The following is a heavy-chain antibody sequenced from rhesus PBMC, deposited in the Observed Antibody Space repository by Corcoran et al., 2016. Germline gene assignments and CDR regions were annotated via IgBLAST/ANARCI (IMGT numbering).Heavy chain of an antibody. CDR3: ARDRSSLYYFDY. CDR2: ISGSGGST. Sequence: QVQLQESGPGLVKPSETLSLTCAVSGGSISDDYYWSWIRQPPGKGLEWIGRISGSGGSTDYNPSLKSRVTISTDTSKNQFSLKLSSVTAADTAVYYCARDRSSLYYFDYWGQGVLVTVSS. D-gene: IGHD6-19*01. V-gene: IGHV4-173*01. CDR1: GGSISDDYY. J-gene: IGHJ4*01.